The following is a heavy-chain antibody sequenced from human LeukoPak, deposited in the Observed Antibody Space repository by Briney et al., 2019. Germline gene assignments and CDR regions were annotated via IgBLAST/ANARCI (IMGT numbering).Heavy chain of an antibody. CDR1: GFTFSNYW. D-gene: IGHD1-26*01. Sequence: PGGSLRLSCAASGFTFSNYWMQWVRQDPAKGLVLVSRVNGDGSHSDYADSVKGRFTISRDNAKNTLYLQMNSLRVEDTAVYYCARLWAGYSGIDYWGQGALVTVSS. J-gene: IGHJ4*02. V-gene: IGHV3-74*01. CDR2: VNGDGSHS. CDR3: ARLWAGYSGIDY.